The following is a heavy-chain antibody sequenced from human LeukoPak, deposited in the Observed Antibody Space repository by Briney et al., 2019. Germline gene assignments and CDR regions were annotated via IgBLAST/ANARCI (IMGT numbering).Heavy chain of an antibody. D-gene: IGHD3-10*01. CDR2: ISSDGSDI. CDR1: GFIFSNYY. V-gene: IGHV3-74*01. CDR3: TTDSVLLWFGELLATLDY. J-gene: IGHJ4*02. Sequence: GGSLRLSCAASGFIFSNYYMHWVRQPPGKGLVWVSHISSDGSDINYADSVKGRFTISRDNAKNTLYLQMNSLKTEDTAVYYCTTDSVLLWFGELLATLDYWGQGTLVTVSS.